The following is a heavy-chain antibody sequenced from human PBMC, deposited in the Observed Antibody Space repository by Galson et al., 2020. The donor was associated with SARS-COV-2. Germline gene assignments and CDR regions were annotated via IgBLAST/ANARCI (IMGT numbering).Heavy chain of an antibody. Sequence: SETLSLTCTVSGRSITSGSYYWTWIRQTAGKGLEWIGRIHTSGSTNYNPSLKSRVTISLDTSKNQFSLKLSSVTAADTAIYYCARYSGASSGMDVWGQGTTVTVSS. CDR3: ARYSGASSGMDV. CDR2: IHTSGST. CDR1: GRSITSGSYY. D-gene: IGHD1-26*01. V-gene: IGHV4-61*02. J-gene: IGHJ6*02.